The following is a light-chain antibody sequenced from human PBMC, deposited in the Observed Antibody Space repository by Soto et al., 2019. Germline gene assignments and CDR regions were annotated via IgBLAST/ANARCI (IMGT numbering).Light chain of an antibody. CDR2: DAS. V-gene: IGKV1-33*01. CDR3: QAFDNLPSIT. CDR1: QDIKKF. Sequence: DIQMTQSPSSLSASVGDRVTITCQASQDIKKFLNWYQQKPGKAPKLLIHDASTLETGFPSRFVGSGSGTDFTFIINSLQPEDFATYFCQAFDNLPSITFGQGTRLEIK. J-gene: IGKJ5*01.